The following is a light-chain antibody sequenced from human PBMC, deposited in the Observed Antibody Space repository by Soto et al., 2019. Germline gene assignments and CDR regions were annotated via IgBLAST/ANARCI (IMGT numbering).Light chain of an antibody. Sequence: EIMMTQSPATLSVSPGEGVTLSCRASQSVRSHLAWYQQKPGQPPRLLIYGASTRATGIPARFSGSGSGTEFTLTISSLQSEDFAVYYCQQYNNWPITFGQGTRLENK. CDR2: GAS. V-gene: IGKV3-15*01. J-gene: IGKJ5*01. CDR3: QQYNNWPIT. CDR1: QSVRSH.